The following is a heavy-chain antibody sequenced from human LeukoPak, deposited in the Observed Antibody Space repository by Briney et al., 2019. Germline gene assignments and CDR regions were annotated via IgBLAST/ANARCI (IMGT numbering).Heavy chain of an antibody. J-gene: IGHJ4*02. CDR2: IYCSGST. D-gene: IGHD2-15*01. V-gene: IGHV4-39*07. CDR3: ARDIEVVAATEVGYFDY. Sequence: SETLSLTCTVSGGSISSSSYYWGWIRQPPGKGLEWIGSIYCSGSTYYNPSLKSRVTISVDTSKNQFSLKLSSVTAADTAVYYCARDIEVVAATEVGYFDYWGQGTLVTVSS. CDR1: GGSISSSSYY.